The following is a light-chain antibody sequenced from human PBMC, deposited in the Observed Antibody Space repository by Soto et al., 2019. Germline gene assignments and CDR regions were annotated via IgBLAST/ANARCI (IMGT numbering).Light chain of an antibody. V-gene: IGKV1-5*03. J-gene: IGKJ1*01. Sequence: DIQMTQTHSTLSASLGARFTITCHPIQSISSWLAWYQQKPGKAPKLLIYKASSLEGGVPSRCSGSGSGTEFALTICSLQPDDFATYYCQQYNSYWTFGQGTKVHIK. CDR2: KAS. CDR3: QQYNSYWT. CDR1: QSISSW.